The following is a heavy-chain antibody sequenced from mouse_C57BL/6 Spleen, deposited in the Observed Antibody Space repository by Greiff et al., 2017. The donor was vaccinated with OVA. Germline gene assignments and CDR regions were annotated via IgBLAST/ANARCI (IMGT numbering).Heavy chain of an antibody. D-gene: IGHD2-3*01. Sequence: VQLKESGGGLVKPGGSLKLSCAASGFTFSSYAMSWVRQTPEKRLEWVATISDGGSYTYYPDNVKGRFTISRDNAKNNLYLQMSHLKSEDTAMYYCARDYDGYYDYYAMDYWGQGTSVTVSS. CDR3: ARDYDGYYDYYAMDY. J-gene: IGHJ4*01. V-gene: IGHV5-4*01. CDR1: GFTFSSYA. CDR2: ISDGGSYT.